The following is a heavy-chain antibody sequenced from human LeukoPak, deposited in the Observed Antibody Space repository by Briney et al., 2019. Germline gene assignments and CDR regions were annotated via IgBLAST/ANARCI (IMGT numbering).Heavy chain of an antibody. CDR1: GFTFSSYS. CDR2: ISISSSYI. V-gene: IGHV3-21*01. D-gene: IGHD3-22*01. J-gene: IGHJ6*03. CDR3: ARDPESSEYYDSSGYYYYMDV. Sequence: GGSLSRSGAASGFTFSSYSMNWVRQAPGKGLEWVSSISISSSYIYYADSVKGRFTISRDNAKNSLYLQMNSLSAEDTAVYYCARDPESSEYYDSSGYYYYMDVWGKGTTVTVSS.